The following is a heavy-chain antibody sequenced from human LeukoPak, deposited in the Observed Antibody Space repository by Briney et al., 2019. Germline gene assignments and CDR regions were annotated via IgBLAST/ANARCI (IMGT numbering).Heavy chain of an antibody. CDR1: GDSISSGSYY. J-gene: IGHJ4*02. Sequence: TLSLTCTVSGDSISSGSYYWSWLRQPAGKGLEWIGRIYGTGSTNYNPSLRSRVTISVDTSKNQFSMKLSSVTAADTAVYYCAREGCSSTNCYPPFDSWGQGTLVTVSS. V-gene: IGHV4-61*02. D-gene: IGHD2-2*01. CDR2: IYGTGST. CDR3: AREGCSSTNCYPPFDS.